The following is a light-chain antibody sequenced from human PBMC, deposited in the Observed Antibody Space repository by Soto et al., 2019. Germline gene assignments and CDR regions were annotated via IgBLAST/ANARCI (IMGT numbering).Light chain of an antibody. CDR2: EDS. CDR3: QSYDNSNPSWV. V-gene: IGLV6-57*04. J-gene: IGLJ3*02. Sequence: NFMLTPPHSVSESPGKTVTISCTRTSGRIASNYVQWYQQRPGSAPTTVIYEDSQRPSGVPDRFSGSIDSSSNSASLTISGLETEDEADYYCQSYDNSNPSWVFGGGTKLTVL. CDR1: SGRIASNY.